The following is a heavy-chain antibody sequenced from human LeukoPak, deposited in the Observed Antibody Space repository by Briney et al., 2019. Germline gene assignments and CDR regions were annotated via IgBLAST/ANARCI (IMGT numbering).Heavy chain of an antibody. J-gene: IGHJ5*02. D-gene: IGHD2-15*01. CDR2: IYTSGST. Sequence: SETLSLTCTVSGGSISSGSYYWSWIRQPAGKGLEWIGRIYTSGSTNYNPSLKSRVTISVDTSKNQFSLKLSSVTAADTAVYYCARVVVVAATPNWFDPWGQGALVTVSS. CDR1: GGSISSGSYY. V-gene: IGHV4-61*02. CDR3: ARVVVVAATPNWFDP.